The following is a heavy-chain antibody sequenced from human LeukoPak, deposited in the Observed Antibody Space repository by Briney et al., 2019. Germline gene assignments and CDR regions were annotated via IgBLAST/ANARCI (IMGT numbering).Heavy chain of an antibody. V-gene: IGHV4-39*07. CDR2: IYYSGST. CDR1: GGSISSSSYY. J-gene: IGHJ4*02. D-gene: IGHD6-6*01. CDR3: ARVWGIAARPFDY. Sequence: PSETLSLTCTVSGGSISSSSYYWGWIRQPPGKGLEWIGSIYYSGSTYYNPSLKSRVTISVDTSKNQFSLKLSSVTAADTAVYYCARVWGIAARPFDYWGQGTLVTVSS.